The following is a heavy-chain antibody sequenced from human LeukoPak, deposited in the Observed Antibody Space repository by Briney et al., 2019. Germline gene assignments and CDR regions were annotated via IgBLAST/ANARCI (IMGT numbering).Heavy chain of an antibody. D-gene: IGHD3-16*01. Sequence: GGSLRLSCAASGFTFDDYAMHWVRQAPGKGLEWVSGISWNSGSIGYADSVKGRFTISRDNAKNSLYLQMNSLRAEDMALYYCARSAVRWLAFDIWGQGTMVTVS. J-gene: IGHJ3*02. V-gene: IGHV3-9*03. CDR1: GFTFDDYA. CDR2: ISWNSGSI. CDR3: ARSAVRWLAFDI.